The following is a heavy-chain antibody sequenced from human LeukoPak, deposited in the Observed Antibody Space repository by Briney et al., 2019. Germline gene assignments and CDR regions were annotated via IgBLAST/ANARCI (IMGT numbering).Heavy chain of an antibody. CDR1: GVSFSGYY. Sequence: PSETLSLTCAGYGVSFSGYYWSWVRQPPGKGLEWVGEINHSGSTNHNPSLKRRATISVDTSKNQFSLNLSSVTAADTAVYYCARGVTMIVVVITNYFDYWGQGTLVTVS. J-gene: IGHJ4*02. V-gene: IGHV4-34*04. CDR2: INHSGST. CDR3: ARGVTMIVVVITNYFDY. D-gene: IGHD3-22*01.